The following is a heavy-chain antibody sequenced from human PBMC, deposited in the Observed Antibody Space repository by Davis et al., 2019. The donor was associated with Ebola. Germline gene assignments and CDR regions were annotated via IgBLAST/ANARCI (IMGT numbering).Heavy chain of an antibody. CDR3: ARLNPNDRGSFDY. CDR2: VSHSVTT. Sequence: MPSETLSLTCTVSGGSISSYHWSWIRQPPGKGLEWMGYVSHSVTTKYNPSLKTRVAISKDSSTNQFSLNLNSVSAADSAVYYCARLNPNDRGSFDYWGQGILVTVSS. J-gene: IGHJ4*02. D-gene: IGHD3-10*01. CDR1: GGSISSYH. V-gene: IGHV4-59*01.